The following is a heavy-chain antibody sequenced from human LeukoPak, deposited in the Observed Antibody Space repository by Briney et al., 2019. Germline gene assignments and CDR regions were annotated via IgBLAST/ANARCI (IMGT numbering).Heavy chain of an antibody. CDR3: AKESSGWSNGDY. Sequence: PGGSLRLSCAASGFTFSSYAMSWVRQAPGKGLEWVSAISGSGGSTYYADSVKGRLTIPRDNSKNTLYLQMNSLRAEDTAVYYCAKESSGWSNGDYWGQGTLVTVSS. D-gene: IGHD6-19*01. CDR1: GFTFSSYA. J-gene: IGHJ4*02. V-gene: IGHV3-23*01. CDR2: ISGSGGST.